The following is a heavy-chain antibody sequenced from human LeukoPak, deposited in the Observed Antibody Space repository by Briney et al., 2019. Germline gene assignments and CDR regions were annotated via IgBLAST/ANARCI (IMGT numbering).Heavy chain of an antibody. V-gene: IGHV5-51*01. J-gene: IGHJ5*02. CDR1: GYNFTNYW. CDR3: ARPLYGSGSTPRWFDP. Sequence: GESLKISCKGSGYNFTNYWVGWVRQMPGKGLEWMGIIYPGDSDTKYSPSFQGQVTISADKSITTAYLQWSSLKASDTAMYHCARPLYGSGSTPRWFDPWGRGTLVTVSS. CDR2: IYPGDSDT. D-gene: IGHD3-10*01.